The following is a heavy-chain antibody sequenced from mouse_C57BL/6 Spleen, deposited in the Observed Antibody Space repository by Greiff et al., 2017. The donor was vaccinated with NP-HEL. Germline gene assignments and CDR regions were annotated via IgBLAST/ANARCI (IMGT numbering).Heavy chain of an antibody. CDR3: TLYDDYDDYAMDY. D-gene: IGHD2-4*01. Sequence: VQLQQSGTVLARPGASVKMSCKTSGYTFTSYWMHWVKQRPGQGLEWIGAIYPGNSDTSYNQKFKGKAKLTAVTSASTAYMELSSLTNEDSAVYYCTLYDDYDDYAMDYWGQGTSVTVSS. V-gene: IGHV1-5*01. CDR2: IYPGNSDT. CDR1: GYTFTSYW. J-gene: IGHJ4*01.